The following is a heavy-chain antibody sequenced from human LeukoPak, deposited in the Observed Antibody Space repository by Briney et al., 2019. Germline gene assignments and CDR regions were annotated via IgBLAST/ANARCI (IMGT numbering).Heavy chain of an antibody. CDR2: IYYSGIS. D-gene: IGHD6-25*01. Sequence: SETLSLTCTVSSGSISSSNYYWGWIRQPPEKGLEWIGSIYYSGISYYNPSLKSRVTISVDTSKNQFSLKLTSVTAADTAVYYCARRSYSSAWGEGFDYWGQGTLVTVSS. CDR3: ARRSYSSAWGEGFDY. CDR1: SGSISSSNYY. J-gene: IGHJ4*02. V-gene: IGHV4-39*01.